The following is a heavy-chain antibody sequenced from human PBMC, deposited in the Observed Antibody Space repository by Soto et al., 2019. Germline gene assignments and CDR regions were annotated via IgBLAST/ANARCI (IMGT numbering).Heavy chain of an antibody. CDR1: GGSVSSGSFY. CDR3: AAGYSTSLFDP. V-gene: IGHV4-61*01. Sequence: QVQLQESGPGLVKPSETLSLTCTVSGGSVSSGSFYWGWIRQPPGMGLEWIGFVYYIGRTNDNPSLKSRVAISVDTSKNQFSLKLSSVTAADTAVYYCAAGYSTSLFDPWGQGTLVTVSS. J-gene: IGHJ5*02. D-gene: IGHD6-13*01. CDR2: VYYIGRT.